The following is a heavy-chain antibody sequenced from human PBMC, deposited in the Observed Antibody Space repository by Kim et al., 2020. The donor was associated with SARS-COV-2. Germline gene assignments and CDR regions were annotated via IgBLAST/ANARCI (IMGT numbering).Heavy chain of an antibody. CDR3: ARESRPQLYGSGTHYFDY. D-gene: IGHD3-10*01. CDR1: GGSISSYY. Sequence: SETLSLTCTVSGGSISSYYWSWIRQPPGKGLEWIGYIYYSGSTNYNPSLKSRVTISVDTSKNQFSLKLSSVTAADTAVYYCARESRPQLYGSGTHYFDYWGQGTLVTVSS. V-gene: IGHV4-59*01. J-gene: IGHJ4*02. CDR2: IYYSGST.